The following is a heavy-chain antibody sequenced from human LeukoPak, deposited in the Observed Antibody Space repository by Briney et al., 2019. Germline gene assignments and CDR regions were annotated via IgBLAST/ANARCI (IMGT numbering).Heavy chain of an antibody. CDR1: GFTVGISY. D-gene: IGHD4-23*01. CDR2: IYGGGNT. Sequence: PGGSLRLSCAASGFTVGISYMNWVRQAPGKGLEWVSLIYGGGNTYYADSVQVRFTISRDNSKNTLYLQMNSLRAEDTAVYYCARRGDGGRSFDYWGQGTLVTVSS. CDR3: ARRGDGGRSFDY. V-gene: IGHV3-53*01. J-gene: IGHJ4*02.